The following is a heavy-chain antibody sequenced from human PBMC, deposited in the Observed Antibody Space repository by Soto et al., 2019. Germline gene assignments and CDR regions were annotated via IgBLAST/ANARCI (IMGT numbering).Heavy chain of an antibody. J-gene: IGHJ4*02. CDR1: GGSISSGGYS. CDR2: IYHSGST. Sequence: PSETLSLTCAVSGGSISSGGYSWSWIRQPPGKGLEWIGYIYHSGSTYYNPSLKSRVTISVDRSKNQFSLKLSSVTAADTAVYYCARVGSPFVFDYAGRGTLVTVSS. V-gene: IGHV4-30-2*01. CDR3: ARVGSPFVFDY. D-gene: IGHD6-25*01.